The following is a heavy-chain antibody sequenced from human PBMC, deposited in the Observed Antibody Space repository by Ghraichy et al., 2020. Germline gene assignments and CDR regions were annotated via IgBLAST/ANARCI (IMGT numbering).Heavy chain of an antibody. CDR1: GFTFSSYA. V-gene: IGHV3-23*01. CDR3: AKEGPYGSGSYFDY. D-gene: IGHD3-10*01. CDR2: ISGSGGST. Sequence: GESLNISCAASGFTFSSYAMSWVRQAPGKGLEWVSAISGSGGSTYYADSVKGRFTISRDNSKNTLDLQMNSLRAEDTAVYYCAKEGPYGSGSYFDYWGQGTLVTVSS. J-gene: IGHJ4*02.